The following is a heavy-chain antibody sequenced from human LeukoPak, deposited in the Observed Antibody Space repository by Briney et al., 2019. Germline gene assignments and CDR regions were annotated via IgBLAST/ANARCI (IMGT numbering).Heavy chain of an antibody. J-gene: IGHJ6*03. CDR3: ARALSSSWYGLYYYYYMDV. CDR1: GYTFTSYY. CDR2: INPSGGST. D-gene: IGHD6-13*01. Sequence: ASVKVSCKASGYTFTSYYMHWVRHAPRQGLEWMGIINPSGGSTSYAQKFQGRVTMTRDTSTSTVYMELSSLRSEDTAVYYCARALSSSWYGLYYYYYMDVWGKGTTVTVSS. V-gene: IGHV1-46*01.